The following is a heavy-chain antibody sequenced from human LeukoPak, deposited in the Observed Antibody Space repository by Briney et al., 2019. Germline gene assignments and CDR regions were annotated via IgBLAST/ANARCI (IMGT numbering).Heavy chain of an antibody. Sequence: GASVKVSCKASGYTFTGYYMHWVRQAPGQGLEWMGWINPNSGGTNYAQKLQGRVTMTTDTSTSTAYMELRSLRSDDTAVYYCARGTGMRYYYFDYWGQGTLVTVSS. D-gene: IGHD1-1*01. CDR1: GYTFTGYY. CDR3: ARGTGMRYYYFDY. CDR2: INPNSGGT. J-gene: IGHJ4*02. V-gene: IGHV1-2*02.